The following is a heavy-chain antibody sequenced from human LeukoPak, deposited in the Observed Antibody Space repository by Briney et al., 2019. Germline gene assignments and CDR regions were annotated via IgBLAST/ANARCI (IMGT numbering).Heavy chain of an antibody. CDR2: IGTAGDT. Sequence: GGSLRLSCAASGFTFSSYDMHWVRQATGKGLEWVSAIGTAGDTYYPGSVKGRFTISRENAENSLYLQMNSLRAGDTAVYYCARGFQYYDSSGYYSGWFDPWGQGTLVTVSS. D-gene: IGHD3-22*01. J-gene: IGHJ5*02. V-gene: IGHV3-13*01. CDR1: GFTFSSYD. CDR3: ARGFQYYDSSGYYSGWFDP.